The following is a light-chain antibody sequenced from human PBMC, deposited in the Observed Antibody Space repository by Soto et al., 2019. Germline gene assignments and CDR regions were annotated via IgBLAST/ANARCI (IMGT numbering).Light chain of an antibody. J-gene: IGKJ5*01. CDR2: DTS. Sequence: EFGLTQSPGTLSLSPGERATLSCRASQSLANSFIAWYQQKPGQAPRLLIYDTSSRASGIPDRFSGSGSGTDFTLTISRLETEDFAVFYCQQYGTSEIIFGQGTRPEVK. V-gene: IGKV3-20*01. CDR3: QQYGTSEII. CDR1: QSLANSF.